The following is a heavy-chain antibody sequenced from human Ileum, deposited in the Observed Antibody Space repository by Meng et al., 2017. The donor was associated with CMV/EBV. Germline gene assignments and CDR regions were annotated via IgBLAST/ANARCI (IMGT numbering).Heavy chain of an antibody. Sequence: SGDTFTNYDIHGVRQAPGQGLEWMGMINPGGGPTRYAQKFQGRGTMTKDTSTSTVYMELSSLTSEDMAVYYCARDDNYDFWSGYLAYWGQGTLVTVSS. D-gene: IGHD3-3*01. CDR1: GDTFTNYD. CDR3: ARDDNYDFWSGYLAY. J-gene: IGHJ4*02. CDR2: INPGGGPT. V-gene: IGHV1-46*01.